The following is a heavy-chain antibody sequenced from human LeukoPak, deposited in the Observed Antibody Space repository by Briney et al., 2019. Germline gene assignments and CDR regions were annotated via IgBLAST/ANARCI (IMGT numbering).Heavy chain of an antibody. CDR1: GGSISSGYW. CDR2: IIDSGST. D-gene: IGHD2-15*01. CDR3: ATYGPTSGGYAFEY. Sequence: SGTLSLTCAVSGGSISSGYWWSWVRQPPMKGLEWIGEIIDSGSTNYNPSLKGRITISLDKTKNQFSLNVNSVTAADTAVYYCATYGPTSGGYAFEYWGQGILVTVSS. J-gene: IGHJ4*02. V-gene: IGHV4-4*02.